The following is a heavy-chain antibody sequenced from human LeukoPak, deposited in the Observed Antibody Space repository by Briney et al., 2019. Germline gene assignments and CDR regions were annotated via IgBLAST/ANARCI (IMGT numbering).Heavy chain of an antibody. Sequence: PSETLSLTCTVSGGSISSSSYYWGWIRQPPGKGLEWIGSIYYSGSTYYNPSLKSRVTISVDTSKNQFSLKLSSVTAADTAVYYCARRRDGYNSGRGKPFDYWGQGTLVTVSS. CDR3: ARRRDGYNSGRGKPFDY. V-gene: IGHV4-39*07. CDR2: IYYSGST. CDR1: GGSISSSSYY. D-gene: IGHD5-24*01. J-gene: IGHJ4*02.